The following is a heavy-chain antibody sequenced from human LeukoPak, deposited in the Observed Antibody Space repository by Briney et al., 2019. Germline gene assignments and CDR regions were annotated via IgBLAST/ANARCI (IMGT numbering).Heavy chain of an antibody. D-gene: IGHD3-22*01. Sequence: GGSLRLSCAASGFTFSNAWMSWVRQAPGKGLEWVGRIKSKTDGGTIDYAAPVKGRFTISRDDSKNTLYLQMNSLKTEDTAVYYCTTVDDCYDSSGYYVRWGQGTLVTVSS. CDR1: GFTFSNAW. CDR2: IKSKTDGGTI. J-gene: IGHJ4*02. V-gene: IGHV3-15*01. CDR3: TTVDDCYDSSGYYVR.